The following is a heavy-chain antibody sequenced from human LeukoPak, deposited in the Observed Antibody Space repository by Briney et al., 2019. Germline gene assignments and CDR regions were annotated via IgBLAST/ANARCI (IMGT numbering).Heavy chain of an antibody. D-gene: IGHD6-13*01. CDR1: GYTFTSYD. V-gene: IGHV1-8*01. CDR2: MNPNSGNT. J-gene: IGHJ4*02. Sequence: GASVKVSCKASGYTFTSYDINWVRQATGQGLEWMGWMNPNSGNTGYAQKFQGRVTMTRNTSISTAYMELSSLRSEDTAVYYCARVLRYSSRRGKRLFDYWGQGTLVTVSS. CDR3: ARVLRYSSRRGKRLFDY.